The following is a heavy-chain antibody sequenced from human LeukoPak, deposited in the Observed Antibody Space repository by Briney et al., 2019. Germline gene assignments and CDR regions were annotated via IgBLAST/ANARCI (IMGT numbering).Heavy chain of an antibody. CDR1: GYTSTGYY. Sequence: ASVKVSCKASGYTSTGYYMHWVRQAPGQGLEWMGWINPNSGGTNYAQKFQGRVTMTRDTSISTAYMELSRLRSDDTAVYYCARDPTYYDFWSGYYTKEGFDPWGQGTLVTVSS. V-gene: IGHV1-2*02. D-gene: IGHD3-3*01. CDR3: ARDPTYYDFWSGYYTKEGFDP. CDR2: INPNSGGT. J-gene: IGHJ5*02.